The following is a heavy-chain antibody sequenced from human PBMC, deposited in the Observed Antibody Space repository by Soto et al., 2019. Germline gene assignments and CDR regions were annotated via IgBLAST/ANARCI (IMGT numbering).Heavy chain of an antibody. V-gene: IGHV1-46*01. J-gene: IGHJ4*02. D-gene: IGHD3-22*01. CDR1: GYTFTSYY. CDR3: VRDRGYDNSGYSRFDY. Sequence: QVQLVQSGAEVKKPGASVKVSCKASGYTFTSYYMYWVRQAPGQGLEWMGIINPSGGSTSYAQKFQGRVTMTRDTSTSTVYMELSSLRSEDTAVYYCVRDRGYDNSGYSRFDYWGQGTLVTVSS. CDR2: INPSGGST.